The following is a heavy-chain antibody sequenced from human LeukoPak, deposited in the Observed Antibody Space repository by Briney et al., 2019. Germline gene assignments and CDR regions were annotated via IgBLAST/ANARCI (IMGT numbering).Heavy chain of an antibody. Sequence: GGSLRLSCAASGFTFSSYAMSWVRQAPGKGLEWVSGISGSGGSTYYADSVKGRFTISRDNSKNTLYLQMNSLRAEDTAVYYCARESKYYDSSGYYDWFDPWGQGTLVTVSS. D-gene: IGHD3-22*01. CDR1: GFTFSSYA. J-gene: IGHJ5*02. CDR2: ISGSGGST. V-gene: IGHV3-23*01. CDR3: ARESKYYDSSGYYDWFDP.